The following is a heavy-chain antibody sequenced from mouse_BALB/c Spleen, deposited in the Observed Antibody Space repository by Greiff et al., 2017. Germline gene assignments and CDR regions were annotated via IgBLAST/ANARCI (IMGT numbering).Heavy chain of an antibody. CDR2: ISSGGGST. D-gene: IGHD1-3*01. Sequence: EVQVVESGGGLVKPGGSLKLSCAASGFAFSSYDMSWVRQTPEKRLEWVAYISSGGGSTYYPDTVKGRFTISRDNAKNTLYLQMSSLKSEDTAMYYFARQGGKGAWFAYWGQGTLVTVSA. CDR3: ARQGGKGAWFAY. J-gene: IGHJ3*01. CDR1: GFAFSSYD. V-gene: IGHV5-12-1*01.